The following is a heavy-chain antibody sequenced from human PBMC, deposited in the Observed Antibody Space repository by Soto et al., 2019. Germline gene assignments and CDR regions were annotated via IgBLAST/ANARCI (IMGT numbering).Heavy chain of an antibody. Sequence: SETLSLTCTVSGASVTNGSYYWSWIRLPPGKGLEWIGYIHHSGSTDYNPSLTRRVAMSVDTSKNQFSLSVSSVTAADTAVYYCARGLGGYSYGSFVYWGQATLVTVSS. CDR2: IHHSGST. CDR1: GASVTNGSYY. CDR3: ARGLGGYSYGSFVY. D-gene: IGHD5-18*01. J-gene: IGHJ4*02. V-gene: IGHV4-61*01.